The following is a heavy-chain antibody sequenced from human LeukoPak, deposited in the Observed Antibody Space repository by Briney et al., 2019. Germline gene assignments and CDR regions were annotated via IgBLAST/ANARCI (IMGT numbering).Heavy chain of an antibody. Sequence: SETLSLTCTVSGYSISSGYYWGWIRQPPGKGLEWIGSIYHSGSTYYNPSLKSRITISVDTSKNQFSLKLSSVTAADTAVYFCARAIAARRRVRWDYFDYWGQGTLVTVSS. CDR1: GYSISSGYY. CDR3: ARAIAARRRVRWDYFDY. J-gene: IGHJ4*02. D-gene: IGHD6-6*01. CDR2: IYHSGST. V-gene: IGHV4-38-2*02.